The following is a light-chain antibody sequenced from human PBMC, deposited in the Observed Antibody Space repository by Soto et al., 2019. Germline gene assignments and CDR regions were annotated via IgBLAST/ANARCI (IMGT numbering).Light chain of an antibody. V-gene: IGKV1-8*01. J-gene: IGKJ5*01. Sequence: AIRMTQSPSSFSASTGDRVTITCRASQGISSYLAWYQQKPGKAPKLLICAASTLQSGVPSRFSGSGSGTDFTLTISCLQSEDFATYYCQQYYSYPPITFGQGTRLEIK. CDR3: QQYYSYPPIT. CDR2: AAS. CDR1: QGISSY.